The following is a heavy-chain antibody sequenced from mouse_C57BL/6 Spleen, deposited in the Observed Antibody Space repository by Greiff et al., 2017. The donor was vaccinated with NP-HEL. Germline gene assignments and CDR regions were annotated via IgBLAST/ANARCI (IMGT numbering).Heavy chain of an antibody. J-gene: IGHJ2*01. CDR2: ISYDGSN. D-gene: IGHD2-3*01. CDR1: GYSITSGYY. CDR3: ARGDDGYPDY. V-gene: IGHV3-6*01. Sequence: DVKLQESGPGLVKPSQSLSLTCSVTGYSITSGYYWNWIRQFPGNKLEWMGYISYDGSNNYNPSLKNRISITRDTSKNQFFLKLNSVTTEDTATYYCARGDDGYPDYWGQGTTLTVSS.